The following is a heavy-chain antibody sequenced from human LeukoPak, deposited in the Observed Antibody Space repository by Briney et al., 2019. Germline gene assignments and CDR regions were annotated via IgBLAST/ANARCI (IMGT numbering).Heavy chain of an antibody. CDR2: INSDGSST. Sequence: GGSLRLSCAASGFTFSSYWMHWVRQAPGKGLVWVSRINSDGSSTSYADSVKGRFTISRDNAKNTLYLQMNSLRAEDTAVYYCARGPSGGNGFSYWGQGTLVTVSS. CDR1: GFTFSSYW. V-gene: IGHV3-74*01. J-gene: IGHJ4*02. D-gene: IGHD2-15*01. CDR3: ARGPSGGNGFSY.